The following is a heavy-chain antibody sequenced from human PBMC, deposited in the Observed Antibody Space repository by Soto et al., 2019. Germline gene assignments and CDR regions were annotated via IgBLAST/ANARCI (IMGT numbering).Heavy chain of an antibody. CDR1: GGSISSSSCY. J-gene: IGHJ4*02. V-gene: IGHV4-39*01. D-gene: IGHD5-18*01. CDR3: VRQDIYGHRSVI. Sequence: SSETLSLTCTVSGGSISSSSCYWGWIRQPPGKGLEWIGSLYYSGSIYYNPSLKSRVTIPVDTSKNQFSLKVNSVTAADTAVYYCVRQDIYGHRSVIWGRGTLVTVSS. CDR2: LYYSGSI.